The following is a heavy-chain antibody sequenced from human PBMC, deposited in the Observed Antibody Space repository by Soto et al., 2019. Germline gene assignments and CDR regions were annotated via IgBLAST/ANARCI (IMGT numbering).Heavy chain of an antibody. D-gene: IGHD6-19*01. CDR3: AREDHHSSGWYPSWFDP. Sequence: SETLSLTCTVADDAIIVRGYYWTWIQPNPGKGLEWSGYIYYSGSTNYNPSLKSRVTISVDTSKNQFSLKLSSVTAADTAVYYCAREDHHSSGWYPSWFDPWGQGPLVIVSS. J-gene: IGHJ5*02. CDR1: DDAIIVRGYY. V-gene: IGHV4-61*08. CDR2: IYYSGST.